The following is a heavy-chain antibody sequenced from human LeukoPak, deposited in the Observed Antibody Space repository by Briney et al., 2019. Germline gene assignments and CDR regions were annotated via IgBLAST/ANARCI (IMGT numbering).Heavy chain of an antibody. CDR3: ARLQITRRFFDY. V-gene: IGHV4-34*01. Sequence: SETLSLTCAVYGGSFSGYYWSWIRQPPVKGLEWIGEINHSGSTNYNPSLKSRVTISVDTSKNQFSLKLSSVTAADTAVYYCARLQITRRFFDYWGQGTLVTVSS. CDR2: INHSGST. CDR1: GGSFSGYY. J-gene: IGHJ4*02.